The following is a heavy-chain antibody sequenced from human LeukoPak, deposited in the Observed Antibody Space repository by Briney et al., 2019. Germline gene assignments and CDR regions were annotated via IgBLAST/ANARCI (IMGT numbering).Heavy chain of an antibody. D-gene: IGHD3-22*01. CDR3: ARADVNYYSYISGVLDY. CDR1: GYTFTSYY. V-gene: IGHV1-46*01. CDR2: INPSGGST. J-gene: IGHJ4*02. Sequence: ASVKVSCKASGYTFTSYYLQWVRQAPGQGLEWMGVINPSGGSTSYAQKFQGRVTMTRDTSTSTVYMALSSLRSEDTAVYYCARADVNYYSYISGVLDYWGQGTLVTVSS.